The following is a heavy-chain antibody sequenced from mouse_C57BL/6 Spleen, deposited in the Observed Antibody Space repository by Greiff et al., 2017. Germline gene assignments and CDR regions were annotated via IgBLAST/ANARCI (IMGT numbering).Heavy chain of an antibody. D-gene: IGHD1-1*01. CDR2: IYPGDGDT. J-gene: IGHJ1*03. Sequence: QVQLKESGPELVKPGASVKISCKASGYAFSSSWMNWVKQRPGKGLEWIGRIYPGDGDTNYNGKFKGKATLTADKSSSTAYMQLSSLTSEDSAVYFCARGGYYGSSLYWYFDVWGTGTTVTVSS. V-gene: IGHV1-82*01. CDR1: GYAFSSSW. CDR3: ARGGYYGSSLYWYFDV.